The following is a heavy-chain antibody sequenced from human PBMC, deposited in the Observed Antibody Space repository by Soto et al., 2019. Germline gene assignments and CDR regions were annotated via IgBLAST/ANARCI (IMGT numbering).Heavy chain of an antibody. CDR2: ISFDGSTK. J-gene: IGHJ4*02. CDR3: TGQVASGY. V-gene: IGHV3-30*03. D-gene: IGHD2-8*02. CDR1: GFTFSNHG. Sequence: GGSVRLSCAASGFTFSNHGMHWVRQAPGKGLEWVAVISFDGSTKFYADSVKGRFTISRDNSKNTLYLEMNSLRADDAAIYYCTGQVASGYWGQGTLVTVSS.